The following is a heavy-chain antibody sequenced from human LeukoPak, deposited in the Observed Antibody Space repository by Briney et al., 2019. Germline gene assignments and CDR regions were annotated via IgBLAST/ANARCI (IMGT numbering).Heavy chain of an antibody. CDR1: GYTFTGYY. V-gene: IGHV1-2*02. D-gene: IGHD4-17*01. CDR2: INPNSGGT. J-gene: IGHJ6*03. Sequence: ASVKVSCKASGYTFTGYYMHWVRQAPGQGLEWMGWINPNSGGTNYAQKLQGRVTMTTDTSTSTAYMELRSLRSDDTAVYYCARDKVMTTVTTHYYYYYMDVWGKGTTVTVSS. CDR3: ARDKVMTTVTTHYYYYYMDV.